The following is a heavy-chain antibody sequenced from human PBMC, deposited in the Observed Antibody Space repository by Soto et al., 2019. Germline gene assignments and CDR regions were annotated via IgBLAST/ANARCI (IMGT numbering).Heavy chain of an antibody. V-gene: IGHV4-39*01. J-gene: IGHJ6*02. CDR2: IYYSGST. CDR1: GASISSSSYY. D-gene: IGHD6-13*01. Sequence: SETLSLTCTVSGASISSSSYYWGWIRQPPGKVLEWIGSIYYSGSTYYNPSLKSRVTISVDTSKNQFSLKLSSVTAADTAVYYCAASIAAAGSAYYYYGMDVWGQGTTVTVSS. CDR3: AASIAAAGSAYYYYGMDV.